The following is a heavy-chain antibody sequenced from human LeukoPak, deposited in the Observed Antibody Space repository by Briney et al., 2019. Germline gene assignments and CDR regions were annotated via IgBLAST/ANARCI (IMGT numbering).Heavy chain of an antibody. Sequence: LRLSCAASGFTFSSYGMHWVRQAPGKGLEWIGSIYYSGSTYYNPSLKSRVTISVDTSKNQFSLKLSSVTAADTAVYYCARRVHLSSTGRPLDYWGQGTLVTVSS. J-gene: IGHJ4*02. V-gene: IGHV4-39*01. CDR1: GFTFSSYG. CDR3: ARRVHLSSTGRPLDY. CDR2: IYYSGST. D-gene: IGHD3-16*02.